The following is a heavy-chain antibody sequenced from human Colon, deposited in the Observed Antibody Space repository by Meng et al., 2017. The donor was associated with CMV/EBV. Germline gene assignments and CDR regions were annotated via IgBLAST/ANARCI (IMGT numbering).Heavy chain of an antibody. J-gene: IGHJ4*02. CDR2: IRGDDGRT. CDR3: AKAIDFDS. D-gene: IGHD1-26*01. V-gene: IGHV3-23*01. CDR1: GFTFCAFA. Sequence: LGLSWAASGFTFCAFAIHWVRRAPGKGLEWVSVIRGDDGRTFSAGSVKGRFIISRDDSKSTLYLQMGGLRAEATAVYYCAKAIDFDSWGQGTLVTVSS.